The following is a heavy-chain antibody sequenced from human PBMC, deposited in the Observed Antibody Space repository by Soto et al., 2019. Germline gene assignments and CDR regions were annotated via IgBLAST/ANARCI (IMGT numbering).Heavy chain of an antibody. J-gene: IGHJ3*02. Sequence: SVKVSCKASGGTFSNYAINWVRQAPGQGLEWVGGILPIFDIANYAQKFQGRVTITADESTSTAYMELSSLRSEDTATYYCGRGGVDALDIWGQGTMVTVSS. V-gene: IGHV1-69*13. CDR1: GGTFSNYA. D-gene: IGHD2-8*01. CDR2: ILPIFDIA. CDR3: GRGGVDALDI.